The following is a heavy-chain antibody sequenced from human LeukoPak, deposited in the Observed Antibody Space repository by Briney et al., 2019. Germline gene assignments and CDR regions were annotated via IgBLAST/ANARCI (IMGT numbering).Heavy chain of an antibody. CDR2: IYTSGST. CDR3: ARDQSGSYLYFFDY. V-gene: IGHV4-4*07. D-gene: IGHD1-26*01. CDR1: GGSISSYY. J-gene: IGHJ4*02. Sequence: KSSETLSLTCTVSGGSISSYYWSWIRQPAGKGLEWIGRIYTSGSTNYNPSLKSRVTMSVDTSKNQFSLKLSSVTAADTAVYYCARDQSGSYLYFFDYWGQGTLVTVSS.